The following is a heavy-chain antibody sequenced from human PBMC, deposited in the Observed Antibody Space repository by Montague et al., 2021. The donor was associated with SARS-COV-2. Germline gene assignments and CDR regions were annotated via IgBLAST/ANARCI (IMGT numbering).Heavy chain of an antibody. V-gene: IGHV4-34*01. J-gene: IGHJ3*02. D-gene: IGHD3-3*01. CDR3: ARGQVTIFGVLIMLPAAGALDI. CDR1: GGSISSPGYY. Sequence: SETLSLTCTVSGGSISSPGYYWSWIRQPPGKGLEWIGEINHSGSTNYNPSLKSRVTISVDTSKNQFSLKLNSVSAADTAVYYCARGQVTIFGVLIMLPAAGALDIWGQGTMVTVSS. CDR2: INHSGST.